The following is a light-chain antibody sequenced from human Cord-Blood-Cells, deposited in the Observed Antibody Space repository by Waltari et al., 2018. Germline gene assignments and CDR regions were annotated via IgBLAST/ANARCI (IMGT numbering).Light chain of an antibody. CDR3: SSYTSSSTWV. J-gene: IGLJ3*02. CDR1: SSDLVGYNY. V-gene: IGLV2-14*01. Sequence: QSALTQPASVSGSPGQSITISCTGTSSDLVGYNYVSWYQQHPGKAPKLMIYDVSKRPSGVSNRFSGSKSGNTASLTISGLQAEDEADYYCSSYTSSSTWVFGGGTKLTVL. CDR2: DVS.